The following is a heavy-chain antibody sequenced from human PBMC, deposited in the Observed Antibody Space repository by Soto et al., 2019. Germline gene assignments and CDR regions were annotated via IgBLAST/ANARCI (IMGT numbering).Heavy chain of an antibody. Sequence: SETLSLTCNVSAGYISTGNYYWSWIRQSPGKGLEWIGHIYYSGTTYYNPSLKSRITISVDASKNQFSLRLTSVTAADTAVYYCSRGQRFSDWFDPSCQAPVVTVS. CDR1: AGYISTGNYY. D-gene: IGHD3-3*01. CDR2: IYYSGTT. CDR3: SRGQRFSDWFDP. V-gene: IGHV4-30-4*01. J-gene: IGHJ5*02.